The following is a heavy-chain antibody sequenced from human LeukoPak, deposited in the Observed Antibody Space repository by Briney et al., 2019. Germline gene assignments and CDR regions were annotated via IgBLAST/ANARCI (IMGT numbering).Heavy chain of an antibody. V-gene: IGHV3-30*18. CDR2: ILYDGGRQ. D-gene: IGHD3-10*01. J-gene: IGHJ6*02. CDR3: VKSSGTDDYGMDA. Sequence: GGSLRLSCAASGFTFNRCGMHWVRDAPGKGLEWVARILYDGGRQYYTDSVKGRFTIARDTSKNTLFLEMNSLRDEDTAVYYCVKSSGTDDYGMDAWGQGTTVTVSS. CDR1: GFTFNRCG.